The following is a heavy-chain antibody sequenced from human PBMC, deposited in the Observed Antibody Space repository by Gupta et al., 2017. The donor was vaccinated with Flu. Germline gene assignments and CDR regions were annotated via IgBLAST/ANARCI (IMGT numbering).Heavy chain of an antibody. Sequence: SGYYWSWIRQPPGKGLEWIGEINHSGSTNYNPSLKSRVTISVDTSKNQFSLKLSSVTAADTAVYYCARGQAPFGTNGLDYWGQGTLVTVSS. CDR3: ARGQAPFGTNGLDY. V-gene: IGHV4-34*01. J-gene: IGHJ4*02. D-gene: IGHD2-8*01. CDR1: SGYY. CDR2: INHSGST.